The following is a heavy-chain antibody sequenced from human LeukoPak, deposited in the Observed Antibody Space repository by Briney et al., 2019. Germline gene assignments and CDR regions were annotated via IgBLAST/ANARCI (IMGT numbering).Heavy chain of an antibody. CDR1: GGSISSSSGYY. CDR3: ASLLRRDNWFHP. Sequence: SETLSLTCTVSGGSISSSSGYYWGWIRQPPGKGLEWIGSISYSGTTYYNPSLKSRVTIFEDTSKNQFSLKLSSVTAADTAVYNCASLLRRDNWFHPWGQGPLVPVSS. CDR2: ISYSGTT. D-gene: IGHD2/OR15-2a*01. J-gene: IGHJ5*02. V-gene: IGHV4-39*01.